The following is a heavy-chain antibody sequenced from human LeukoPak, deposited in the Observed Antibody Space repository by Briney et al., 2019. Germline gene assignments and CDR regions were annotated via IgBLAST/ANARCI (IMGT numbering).Heavy chain of an antibody. CDR2: IYPDDSDT. J-gene: IGHJ4*02. Sequence: GESLKISCKGSGYSFTSYWIGWVRQMPGKGLEWMGIIYPDDSDTRYSQYFQGQVTISADESISTAYLQWSSLKASDTAMYYCARLGEIVKYYFDYWGQGTLVTVSS. CDR1: GYSFTSYW. D-gene: IGHD3-22*01. CDR3: ARLGEIVKYYFDY. V-gene: IGHV5-51*01.